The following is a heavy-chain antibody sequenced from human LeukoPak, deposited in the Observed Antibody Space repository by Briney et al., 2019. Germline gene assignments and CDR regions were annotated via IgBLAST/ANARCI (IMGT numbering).Heavy chain of an antibody. CDR2: IRSSGDTA. V-gene: IGHV3-23*01. Sequence: GGSLRLSCAASGFTFSRIAMTWVRQAPGKGLEWVSTIRSSGDTAYNADSVRGRFAISRDNSKNALFLQMNSLRVEDTAIYYCAKGQELDDGVFDSWGQGTLVTVSS. D-gene: IGHD1-1*01. CDR3: AKGQELDDGVFDS. J-gene: IGHJ4*02. CDR1: GFTFSRIA.